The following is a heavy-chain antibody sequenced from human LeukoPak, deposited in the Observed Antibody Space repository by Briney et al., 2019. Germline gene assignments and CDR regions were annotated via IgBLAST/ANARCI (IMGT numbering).Heavy chain of an antibody. D-gene: IGHD2-2*01. V-gene: IGHV1-2*02. Sequence: ASVKVSCKASGYTFTCYYMHWVRQAPGQGVEWMGWINPNSGGTNYAQKFQGGVTMTRDTSISTAYMELSRLRSDDTAVYYCARGYCSSTSCYPFDYWGQGTLVTVSS. CDR1: GYTFTCYY. J-gene: IGHJ4*02. CDR3: ARGYCSSTSCYPFDY. CDR2: INPNSGGT.